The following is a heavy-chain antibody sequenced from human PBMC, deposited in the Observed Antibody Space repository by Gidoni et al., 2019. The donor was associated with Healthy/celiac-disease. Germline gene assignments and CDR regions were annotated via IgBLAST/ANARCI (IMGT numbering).Heavy chain of an antibody. D-gene: IGHD2-21*02. J-gene: IGHJ2*01. CDR1: GGSFSGSY. CDR3: ARFPAFYCGGDCGNWYFDL. CDR2: INHSGST. Sequence: QVQLQQWGAGLLKPSETLSLTCAVYGGSFSGSYWSWIRQPPGKGLEWIGEINHSGSTNYNPSLKSRVTISVDTSKNQFSLKLSSVTAADTAVYYCARFPAFYCGGDCGNWYFDLWGRGTLVTVSS. V-gene: IGHV4-34*01.